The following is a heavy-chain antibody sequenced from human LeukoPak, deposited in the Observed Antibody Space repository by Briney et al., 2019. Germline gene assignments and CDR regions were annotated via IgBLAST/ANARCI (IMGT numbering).Heavy chain of an antibody. Sequence: GASVKVSCKASGYTFTSYGISWVRQAPGQGLEWMGWISAYNGNTNYAQKLQGRVTMTTDTSTSTAYMELRSLRSDDTAVYYCARVEPDPLLWFGESIYGMDVWGQGTTVTVSS. CDR2: ISAYNGNT. CDR3: ARVEPDPLLWFGESIYGMDV. CDR1: GYTFTSYG. V-gene: IGHV1-18*01. D-gene: IGHD3-10*01. J-gene: IGHJ6*02.